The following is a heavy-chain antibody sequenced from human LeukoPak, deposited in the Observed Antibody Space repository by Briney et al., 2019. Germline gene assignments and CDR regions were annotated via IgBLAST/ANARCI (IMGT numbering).Heavy chain of an antibody. CDR2: FSGSGGNT. D-gene: IGHD1-1*01. J-gene: IGHJ4*02. CDR3: VRHRTASDY. V-gene: IGHV3-23*01. CDR1: GFTFSSYA. Sequence: GSLRLSCAASGFTFSSYAMSWVRQAPGKGLEWVSTFSGSGGNTYYADSVKGRFTISRDNSKNTLYLQMSSLRAEDTAVYYCVRHRTASDYWGQGALVTVSS.